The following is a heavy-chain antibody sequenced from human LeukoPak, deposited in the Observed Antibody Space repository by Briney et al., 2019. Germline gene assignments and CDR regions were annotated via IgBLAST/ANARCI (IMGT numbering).Heavy chain of an antibody. J-gene: IGHJ5*02. V-gene: IGHV3-48*03. CDR2: ISSSGSTI. Sequence: PGGSLRLSCAASGFTFSSYEMNGVRQAPGKGLEWVSYISSSGSTIYYADSVKGRFTISRDNAKNSLYLQMNSLRAEDTAVYYCARAYLHDYGDYQWFDPWGQGTLVTVSS. D-gene: IGHD4-17*01. CDR1: GFTFSSYE. CDR3: ARAYLHDYGDYQWFDP.